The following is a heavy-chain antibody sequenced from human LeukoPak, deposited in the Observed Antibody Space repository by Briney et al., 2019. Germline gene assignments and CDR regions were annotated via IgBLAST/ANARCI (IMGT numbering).Heavy chain of an antibody. J-gene: IGHJ4*02. Sequence: PGGSLRLSCAASGFTFSSNWMSWIRQAPGKGLEWVANIKEDGSEKYYVDSVKGRFTISRDNAKNSLYLQMNSLRAEDTAVYYCARSRYCTSNSCYSDYWGQGTLVTVSS. V-gene: IGHV3-7*01. CDR1: GFTFSSNW. CDR2: IKEDGSEK. D-gene: IGHD2-2*01. CDR3: ARSRYCTSNSCYSDY.